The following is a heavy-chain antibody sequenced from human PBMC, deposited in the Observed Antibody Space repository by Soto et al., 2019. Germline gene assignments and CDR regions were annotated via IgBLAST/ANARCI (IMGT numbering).Heavy chain of an antibody. CDR1: GGSISSGDYY. Sequence: PSETLSLTCTVSGGSISSGDYYWSWIRQPPGKGLEWIGYIYYSGSTYYNPSLKSRVTISVDTSKNQFSLKLSSVTAADTAVYYCARDRYYDSSGYSLFDYWGQGTLVTVSS. CDR2: IYYSGST. CDR3: ARDRYYDSSGYSLFDY. D-gene: IGHD3-22*01. V-gene: IGHV4-30-4*01. J-gene: IGHJ4*02.